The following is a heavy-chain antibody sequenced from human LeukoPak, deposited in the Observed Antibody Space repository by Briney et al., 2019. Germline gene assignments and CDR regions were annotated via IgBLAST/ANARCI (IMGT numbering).Heavy chain of an antibody. D-gene: IGHD2-8*02. CDR2: FYHTGST. CDR1: GGTIRTLY. CDR3: AGGNHHTAGPYYFDY. J-gene: IGHJ4*02. Sequence: SETLSLTCTVSGGTIRTLYWSWLRQTPGKGLEWLGYFYHTGSTNYNPSLKSRVIMSLDTSESQFSLKLSSVTAADTAVYYCAGGNHHTAGPYYFDYWGQGTLVTVSS. V-gene: IGHV4-59*11.